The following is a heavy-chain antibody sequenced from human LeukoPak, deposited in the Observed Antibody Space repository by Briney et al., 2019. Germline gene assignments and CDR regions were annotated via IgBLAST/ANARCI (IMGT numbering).Heavy chain of an antibody. CDR3: AKDGRGSWPLDFDY. J-gene: IGHJ4*02. Sequence: GGSLRLSCAASGFTFRRYAMSGVRQPPGKGLEWVSAISGGGGSTYYADSVKGRFTISRDNSKNTLYLQMNSLRAEDTAVYYCAKDGRGSWPLDFDYWGQGTLVTVSS. CDR2: ISGGGGST. CDR1: GFTFRRYA. V-gene: IGHV3-23*01. D-gene: IGHD2-15*01.